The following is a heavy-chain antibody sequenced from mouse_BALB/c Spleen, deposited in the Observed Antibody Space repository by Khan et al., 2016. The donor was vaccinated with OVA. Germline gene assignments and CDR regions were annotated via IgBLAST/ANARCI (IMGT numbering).Heavy chain of an antibody. CDR3: ATSGQYGGNYYFGMDD. Sequence: QVQLKQSGAELAKPGASMKMSCKASGYTFTTYWMHWIKQRPGQGLEWIGYINPNTGYNECEQKFKDKATLTADKSSSTVYMQLSSLTSEDSAVYYCATSGQYGGNYYFGMDDWGQGTSVTVSA. V-gene: IGHV1-7*01. CDR1: GYTFTTYW. D-gene: IGHD2-1*01. CDR2: INPNTGYN. J-gene: IGHJ4*01.